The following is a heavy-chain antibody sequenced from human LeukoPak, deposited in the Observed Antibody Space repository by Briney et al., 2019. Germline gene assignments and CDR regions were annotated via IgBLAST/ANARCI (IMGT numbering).Heavy chain of an antibody. CDR2: INPSGGST. V-gene: IGHV1-46*01. CDR3: ARAAPEHYFDY. CDR1: GYTFTSYY. J-gene: IGHJ4*02. Sequence: GASVKVPCKASGYTFTSYYMHWVRQAPGQGLEWMGIINPSGGSTSYAQKFQGRVTMTRDTSTSTVYMELSSLRSEDTAVYYCARAAPEHYFDYWGQGTLVTVSS.